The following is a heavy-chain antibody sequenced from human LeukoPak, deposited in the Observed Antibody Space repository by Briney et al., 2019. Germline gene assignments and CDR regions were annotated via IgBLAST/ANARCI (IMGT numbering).Heavy chain of an antibody. CDR3: ASATSVYYYYHGMDV. V-gene: IGHV4-34*01. CDR1: GESFSGYY. CDR2: INQSGST. J-gene: IGHJ6*02. Sequence: PSETLSLTCAVYGESFSGYYWSWIRQPPGKGLEWIGEINQSGSTNYNSSLKGRVTISVDSSKIQFSLRLSSVTAADTAVYYCASATSVYYYYHGMDVWGQGTSVTVSS.